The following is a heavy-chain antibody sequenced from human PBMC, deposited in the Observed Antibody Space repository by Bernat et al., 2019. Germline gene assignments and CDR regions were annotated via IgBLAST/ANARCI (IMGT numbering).Heavy chain of an antibody. D-gene: IGHD3-9*01. CDR2: ISAYNGNT. V-gene: IGHV1-18*01. CDR1: GYTFTSYG. CDR3: ATNGVLRYFDWLSRRPGAFDI. Sequence: QVQLVQSGAEVKKPGASVKVSCKASGYTFTSYGISWVRQAPGQGLEWMGWISAYNGNTNYAQKLQGRVTMTTDTSTSTAYMELRSLRSDDTAVYYCATNGVLRYFDWLSRRPGAFDIWGQGTMVTVSS. J-gene: IGHJ3*02.